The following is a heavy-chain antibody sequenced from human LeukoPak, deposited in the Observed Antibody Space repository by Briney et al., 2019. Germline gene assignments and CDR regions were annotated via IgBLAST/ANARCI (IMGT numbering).Heavy chain of an antibody. J-gene: IGHJ4*02. CDR1: GFTFSSYA. D-gene: IGHD2-15*01. CDR3: AKSPVSSCRGSFCYPFDY. Sequence: GGSLRLSCAASGFTFSSYAMSWVRQIPGKGLEWVSAISGSDDGTYYADSVKGRFTISRDNSRNTLYLQMNTLRAEDTAVYFCAKSPVSSCRGSFCYPFDYWGQGNLVTVSS. CDR2: ISGSDDGT. V-gene: IGHV3-23*01.